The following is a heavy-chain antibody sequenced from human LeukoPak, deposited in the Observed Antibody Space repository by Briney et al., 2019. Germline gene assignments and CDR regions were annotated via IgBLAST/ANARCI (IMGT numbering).Heavy chain of an antibody. CDR3: AKGQYRGYDSQPDY. J-gene: IGHJ4*02. Sequence: PGGSLRLSCAASVFTFGDYAMHWVRQAPGKGLQWVSGISWSGGGIGYADSVKGRFTISRDNAKNSLYLKMNSLRPEDTAFYYCAKGQYRGYDSQPDYWGQGDLVTVSS. CDR2: ISWSGGGI. CDR1: VFTFGDYA. D-gene: IGHD5-12*01. V-gene: IGHV3-9*01.